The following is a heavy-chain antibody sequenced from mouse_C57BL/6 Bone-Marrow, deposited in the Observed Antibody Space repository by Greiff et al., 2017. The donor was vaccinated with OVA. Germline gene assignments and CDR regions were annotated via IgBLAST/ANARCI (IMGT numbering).Heavy chain of an antibody. CDR1: GYAFSSSW. J-gene: IGHJ3*01. CDR2: IYPGDGDT. V-gene: IGHV1-82*01. CDR3: AQIYYGNYEGAWFAY. D-gene: IGHD2-1*01. Sequence: VQLQQSGPELVKPGASVKISCKASGYAFSSSWMNWVKQRPGKGLEWIGRIYPGDGDTNYNGKFKGKATLTADKSSSTAYMQLSSLTSEDSAVYFCAQIYYGNYEGAWFAYWGQGTLVTVSA.